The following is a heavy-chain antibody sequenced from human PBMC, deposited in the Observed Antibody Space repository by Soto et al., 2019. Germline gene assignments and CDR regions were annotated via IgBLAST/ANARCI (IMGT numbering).Heavy chain of an antibody. V-gene: IGHV4-30-4*01. J-gene: IGHJ4*02. D-gene: IGHD6-6*01. Sequence: SETLSLTCTVSGGSISSDDYYWSWIRQPPGKGLEWIGYIYSSGRTSYNPSLESRLTISIDTSKNQFSLQLNSVSAADTAVYYCARDRSNSPDLFDYWGQGTLVTVS. CDR1: GGSISSDDYY. CDR3: ARDRSNSPDLFDY. CDR2: IYSSGRT.